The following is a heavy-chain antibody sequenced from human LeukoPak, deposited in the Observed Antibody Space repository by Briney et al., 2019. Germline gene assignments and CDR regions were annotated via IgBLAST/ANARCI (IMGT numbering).Heavy chain of an antibody. V-gene: IGHV3-30*04. D-gene: IGHD1-26*01. CDR1: GFTFSSYA. J-gene: IGHJ4*02. CDR3: AKVLVGATTIDY. CDR2: ISYDGSNK. Sequence: GGSLRLSCAASGFTFSSYAMHWVRQAPGKGLEWVAVISYDGSNKYYTDSVKGRFTISRDNSKNTLYLQMNSLRAEDTAVYYCAKVLVGATTIDYWGQGTLVTVSS.